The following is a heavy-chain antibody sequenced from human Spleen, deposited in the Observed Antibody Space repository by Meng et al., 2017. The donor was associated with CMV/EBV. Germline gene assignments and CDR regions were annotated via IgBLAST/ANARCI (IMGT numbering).Heavy chain of an antibody. D-gene: IGHD6-13*01. J-gene: IGHJ4*02. V-gene: IGHV3-30*02. CDR3: AKVSWPAVGADY. CDR2: IRYDGSNK. Sequence: GESLKISCAASGFTFSSYGMHWVRQAPGKGLEWVAFIRYDGSNKYYADSVKGRFTISRDNSKNTLYLQMNSLRAEDTAVYYCAKVSWPAVGADYWGQGTQVTVSS. CDR1: GFTFSSYG.